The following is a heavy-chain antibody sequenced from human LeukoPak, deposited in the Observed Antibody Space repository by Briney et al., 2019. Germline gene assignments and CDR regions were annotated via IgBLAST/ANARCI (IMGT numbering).Heavy chain of an antibody. D-gene: IGHD6-13*01. Sequence: PGGSLRLSCAASGFIFDDYAMHWVRQAPGKGLEWVSGISWNSGSIGYADSVKGRFTISRDNAKNSLYLQMNSLRAEDTALYYCAKDIAAAGRTFDYWGQGTLVTVSS. CDR3: AKDIAAAGRTFDY. CDR1: GFIFDDYA. CDR2: ISWNSGSI. V-gene: IGHV3-9*01. J-gene: IGHJ4*02.